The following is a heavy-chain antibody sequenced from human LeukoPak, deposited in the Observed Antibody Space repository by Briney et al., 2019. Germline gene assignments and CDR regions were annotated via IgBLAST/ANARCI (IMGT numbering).Heavy chain of an antibody. D-gene: IGHD6-19*01. CDR2: TYYRSKLYD. CDR3: ARALYSSGWYHFDY. V-gene: IGHV6-1*01. CDR1: RGSVSSKTPA. Sequence: SQTLSHTCAISRGSVSSKTPAGNWTRQSPSRGLVWLGRTYYRSKLYDDYAVSVKSRITINPDTSKNQFSLQLNSVTPEDTAVYYCARALYSSGWYHFDYWGQGALVTVSS. J-gene: IGHJ4*02.